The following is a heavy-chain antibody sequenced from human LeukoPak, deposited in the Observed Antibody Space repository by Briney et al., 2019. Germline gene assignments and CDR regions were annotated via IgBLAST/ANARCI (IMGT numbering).Heavy chain of an antibody. CDR1: GGSFSGYY. J-gene: IGHJ4*02. V-gene: IGHV4-34*01. Sequence: SETLSLTCAVYGGSFSGYYWSWIRQPPGKGLEWIGEINHSGSTNYNPSLKSRVTISVDTSKNQFSLKLSSVTAADTAVYYCARVGRGWLQWFFDYWGQGTLVTVSS. CDR3: ARVGRGWLQWFFDY. D-gene: IGHD3-22*01. CDR2: INHSGST.